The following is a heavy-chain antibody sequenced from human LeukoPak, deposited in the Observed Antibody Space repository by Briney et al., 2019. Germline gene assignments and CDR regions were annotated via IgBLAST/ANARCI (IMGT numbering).Heavy chain of an antibody. CDR2: INWNGGST. Sequence: GGSLRLSCAASGFTFDDYGMSWVRRAPGKGLEWVSGINWNGGSTGYADSVKGRFTISRDNAKNSLYLQMNSLRAEDTALYYCAGCSGGCCYSGTDYWGQGTLVTVSS. J-gene: IGHJ4*02. V-gene: IGHV3-20*04. D-gene: IGHD2-15*01. CDR3: AGCSGGCCYSGTDY. CDR1: GFTFDDYG.